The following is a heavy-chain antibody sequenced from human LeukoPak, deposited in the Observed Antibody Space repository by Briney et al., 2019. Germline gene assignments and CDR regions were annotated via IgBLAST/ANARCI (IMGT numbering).Heavy chain of an antibody. J-gene: IGHJ4*02. CDR1: GFTFSSYW. Sequence: PGGSLRLSCAASGFTFSSYWMSWVRQAPGKGLEWVANIKQDGSEKYYVDSVKGRFTISRDNAKNSLYLQMNSLRAEDTAVYYCARDQDYDSSGYYSSFDYWGQGTLVTVSP. V-gene: IGHV3-7*04. D-gene: IGHD3-22*01. CDR2: IKQDGSEK. CDR3: ARDQDYDSSGYYSSFDY.